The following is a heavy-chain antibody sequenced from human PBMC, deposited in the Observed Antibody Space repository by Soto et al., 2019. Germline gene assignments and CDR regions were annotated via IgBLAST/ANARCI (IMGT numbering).Heavy chain of an antibody. D-gene: IGHD1-1*01. V-gene: IGHV3-11*06. CDR3: ARSGDNYNLLDY. CDR1: GFTFSDYY. CDR2: SSNSGTFT. Sequence: GGSLRLSCEGSGFTFSDYYMSWIRQAPGRGLEWISYSSNSGTFTKYADSVKGRFSISRDNTKNLLFLQMNSLRAEDTALYYCARSGDNYNLLDYWGQGTPVTVSS. J-gene: IGHJ4*02.